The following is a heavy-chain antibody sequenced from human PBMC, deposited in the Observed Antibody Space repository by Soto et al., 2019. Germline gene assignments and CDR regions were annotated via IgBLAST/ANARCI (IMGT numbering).Heavy chain of an antibody. J-gene: IGHJ4*02. CDR3: ARGGYDSSGSYPDY. Sequence: QVQLVQSGAEVKKPGSSVKVSCKASGGTFSSYTISWVRQAPGQGLEWMGRIIPILGIANYAQKFQGRVTITADKSTSTAYMELSSLRSEDTAVYYCARGGYDSSGSYPDYWGQGTLVTVSS. D-gene: IGHD3-22*01. CDR2: IIPILGIA. V-gene: IGHV1-69*02. CDR1: GGTFSSYT.